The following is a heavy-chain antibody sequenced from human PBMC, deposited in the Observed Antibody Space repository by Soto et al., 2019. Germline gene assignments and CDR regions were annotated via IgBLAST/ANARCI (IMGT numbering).Heavy chain of an antibody. J-gene: IGHJ6*02. CDR2: INPNSGGT. Sequence: QVQLVQSGAEVKKPGASVKVSCKASGYTFTGYYMHWVRQAPGQGLEWMGWINPNSGGTNYAQKFQGWFTMTRDTSISTAYMELSRLRSDDTAVYYCARDFGGSGSYHYGMDVWGQGTTVTVSS. CDR1: GYTFTGYY. D-gene: IGHD3-10*01. CDR3: ARDFGGSGSYHYGMDV. V-gene: IGHV1-2*04.